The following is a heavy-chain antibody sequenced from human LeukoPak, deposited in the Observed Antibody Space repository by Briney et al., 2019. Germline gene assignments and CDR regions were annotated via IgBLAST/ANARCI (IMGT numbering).Heavy chain of an antibody. CDR3: ASRGGSYYYYYYMDV. D-gene: IGHD3-3*01. Sequence: SETLSLTCAVYGGSFSGYYWSWIRQPPGKGLEWIGEINHSGSTNYNPSLKSRVTISVDTSKNQFSLKLSSVTAADTAVYYCASRGGSYYYYYYMDVWGKGTTVTVSS. CDR2: INHSGST. CDR1: GGSFSGYY. V-gene: IGHV4-34*01. J-gene: IGHJ6*03.